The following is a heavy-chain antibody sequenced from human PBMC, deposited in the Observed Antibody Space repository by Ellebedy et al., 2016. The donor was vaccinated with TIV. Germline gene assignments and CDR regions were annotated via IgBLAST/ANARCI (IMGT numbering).Heavy chain of an antibody. CDR3: ARSGPAFDYVFNF. V-gene: IGHV3-74*01. J-gene: IGHJ4*02. Sequence: PGGSLRLSCAGSGFSVRNHWMRWVRQAPGKGLACVARIIVVGRSSYADSVKGRFTISRDNGKNTLYLQMDSLRAEDTAVYYCARSGPAFDYVFNFWGQGTLVTVSS. CDR1: GFSVRNHW. CDR2: IIVVGRS. D-gene: IGHD3-10*02.